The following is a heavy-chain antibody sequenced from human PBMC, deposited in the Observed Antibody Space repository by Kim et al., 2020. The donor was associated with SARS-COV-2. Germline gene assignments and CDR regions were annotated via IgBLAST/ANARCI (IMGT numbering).Heavy chain of an antibody. CDR3: AGLTLYRKRNFDY. Sequence: SETLSLTCAVYGGSFSGYYWSWIRQPPGKGLEWIGEINHSGSTNYNPSLKSRVTISVDTSKNQFSLKLSSVTAADTAVYYCAGLTLYRKRNFDYWGQGTLVTVSS. D-gene: IGHD3-3*01. CDR2: INHSGST. CDR1: GGSFSGYY. J-gene: IGHJ4*02. V-gene: IGHV4-34*01.